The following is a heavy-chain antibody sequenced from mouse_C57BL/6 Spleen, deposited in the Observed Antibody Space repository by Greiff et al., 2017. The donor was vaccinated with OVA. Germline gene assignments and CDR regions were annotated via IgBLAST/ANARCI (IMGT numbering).Heavy chain of an antibody. CDR2: IRNKATNHAT. V-gene: IGHV6-6*01. CDR1: GFTFSDAW. CDR3: TPGFYAMDY. Sequence: DVHLVESGGGLVQPGGSMKLSCAASGFTFSDAWMDWVRQSPETGLEWVAEIRNKATNHATYYAASVKGRFTISRDDSKSSVYLQMNSLRAEDTGIYYCTPGFYAMDYWGQGTSVTVSS. J-gene: IGHJ4*01.